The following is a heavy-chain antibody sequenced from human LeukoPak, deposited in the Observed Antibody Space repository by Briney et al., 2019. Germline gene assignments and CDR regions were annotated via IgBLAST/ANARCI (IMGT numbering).Heavy chain of an antibody. Sequence: GGSLRLSCAASGFTFSDYYMTWIRQAPGKGLEWVSYISSSDYRTNYADSVKGRFTISRDNAKNSLYLQMNSLRAEDTAVYYCARAEDQGRYFDWLPGFDPWGQGTLVTVSS. CDR3: ARAEDQGRYFDWLPGFDP. CDR2: ISSSDYRT. CDR1: GFTFSDYY. D-gene: IGHD3-9*01. V-gene: IGHV3-11*01. J-gene: IGHJ5*02.